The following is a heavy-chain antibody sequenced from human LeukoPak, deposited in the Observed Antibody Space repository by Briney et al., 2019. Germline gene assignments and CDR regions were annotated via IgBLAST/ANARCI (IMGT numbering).Heavy chain of an antibody. CDR3: ARVSDVDTAMVTAEYFQH. CDR2: INTNTGNP. D-gene: IGHD5-18*01. V-gene: IGHV7-4-1*02. J-gene: IGHJ1*01. CDR1: GYTFTSYA. Sequence: ASVKVSCKASGYTFTSYAMNWVRQAPGQGLEWMGWINTNTGNPTYAQGFTGRFVFSLDTSVSTAYLQISSLKAEDTAVYYCARVSDVDTAMVTAEYFQHWGQGTLVTVSS.